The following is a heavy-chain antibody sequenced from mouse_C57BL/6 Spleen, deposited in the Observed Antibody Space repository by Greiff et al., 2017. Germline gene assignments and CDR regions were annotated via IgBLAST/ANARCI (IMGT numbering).Heavy chain of an antibody. V-gene: IGHV3-6*01. D-gene: IGHD2-4*01. J-gene: IGHJ4*01. Sequence: EVHLVESGPGLVKPSQSLSLTCSVTGYSITSGYYWNWIRQFPGNKLEWMGYISYDGSNNYNPSLKNRISITRDTSKNQFFLKLNSVTTEDTATYYCARGDYDYDWGYAMDYWGQGTSVTVSS. CDR1: GYSITSGYY. CDR2: ISYDGSN. CDR3: ARGDYDYDWGYAMDY.